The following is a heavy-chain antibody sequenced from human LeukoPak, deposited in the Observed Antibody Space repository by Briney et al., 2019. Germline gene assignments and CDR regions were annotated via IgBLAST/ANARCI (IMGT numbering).Heavy chain of an antibody. V-gene: IGHV1-69*13. D-gene: IGHD6-19*01. J-gene: IGHJ4*02. CDR1: GGTFSSYG. Sequence: SVKVSCKASGGTFSSYGFSWVRQAPGKGLQWIGGIIPLFGTPNYAQNFQGRVTITADESTTTVYMELSSLRYDDTAVYYCARGHSSGWSDFDYWGQGTLVTVSS. CDR2: IIPLFGTP. CDR3: ARGHSSGWSDFDY.